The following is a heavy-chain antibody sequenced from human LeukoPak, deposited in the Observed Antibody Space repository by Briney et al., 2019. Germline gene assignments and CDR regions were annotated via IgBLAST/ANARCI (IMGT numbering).Heavy chain of an antibody. CDR2: IKQDGSDK. D-gene: IGHD6-19*01. Sequence: PGGSLRLSCAASGFTFSSYWMSWVRQAPGKGLEWVANIKQDGSDKYYVDSVKGRFTISRDNAKKSLYLQINSLRAEDTAVYYCARDQVSVAGTGIDYWGQGTLVTVSS. J-gene: IGHJ4*02. CDR1: GFTFSSYW. V-gene: IGHV3-7*01. CDR3: ARDQVSVAGTGIDY.